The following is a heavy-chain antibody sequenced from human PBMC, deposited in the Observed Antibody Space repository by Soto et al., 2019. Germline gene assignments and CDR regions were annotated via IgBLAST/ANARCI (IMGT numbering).Heavy chain of an antibody. Sequence: QVQLVQSGAEVKKPGSSVKVSCKASGGTFSSYAISWVRQAPGQGLEWMGGFIPIFGTANYAQKFRGSVTIPADESTSTAYMELSRLRSEDTAVYYCATNSPPYTRDYWGQGTLVTVSS. V-gene: IGHV1-69*12. J-gene: IGHJ4*02. CDR2: FIPIFGTA. CDR1: GGTFSSYA. CDR3: ATNSPPYTRDY. D-gene: IGHD2-2*02.